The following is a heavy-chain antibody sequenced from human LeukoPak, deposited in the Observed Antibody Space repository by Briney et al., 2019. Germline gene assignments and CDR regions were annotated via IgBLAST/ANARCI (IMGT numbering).Heavy chain of an antibody. D-gene: IGHD3-22*01. V-gene: IGHV1-18*01. CDR3: AGVYYYDSSGYYDMGY. CDR2: ISAYNGNT. J-gene: IGHJ4*02. CDR1: GYTFTSYG. Sequence: VASVKVSCKASGYTFTSYGISWVRQAPGQGLEWMGWISAYNGNTNYAQKLQGRVTMTTDTSTSTAYMELRSLRSDDTAVYYCAGVYYYDSSGYYDMGYWGQGALVTVSS.